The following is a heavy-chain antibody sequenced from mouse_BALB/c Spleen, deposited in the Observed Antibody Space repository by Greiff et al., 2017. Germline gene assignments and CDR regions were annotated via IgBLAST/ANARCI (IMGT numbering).Heavy chain of an antibody. CDR1: GFNIKDTY. CDR2: IDPANGNT. V-gene: IGHV14-3*02. Sequence: EVQLQQSGAELVKPGASVKLSCTASGFNIKDTYMHWVKQRPEQGLEWIGRIDPANGNTKYDPKFQGKATITADTSSNTAYLQLSSLTSEDTAVYYCARGDYDGGSYFDYGGQGTTLTVSS. J-gene: IGHJ2*01. CDR3: ARGDYDGGSYFDY. D-gene: IGHD2-4*01.